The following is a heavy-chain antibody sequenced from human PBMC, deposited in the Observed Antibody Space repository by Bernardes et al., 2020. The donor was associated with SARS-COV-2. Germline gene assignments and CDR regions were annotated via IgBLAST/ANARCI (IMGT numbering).Heavy chain of an antibody. J-gene: IGHJ5*02. CDR1: GYSFSSYW. D-gene: IGHD6-19*01. CDR3: ARHPSAGYSSNWFDP. Sequence: GESLKISCKGSGYSFSSYWIGWVRQTPGKGLEWMGIIYPGDSDTRYSPSFQGQVTISADKSISTAYLQWSSLKASDTAMYYCARHPSAGYSSNWFDPWGQGTLVTVSS. V-gene: IGHV5-51*01. CDR2: IYPGDSDT.